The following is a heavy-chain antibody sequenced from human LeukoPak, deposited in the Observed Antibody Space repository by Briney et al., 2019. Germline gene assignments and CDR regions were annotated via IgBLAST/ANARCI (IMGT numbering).Heavy chain of an antibody. J-gene: IGHJ4*02. Sequence: PGGSLRLSCAASGFTFSSYVMSWVRQAPGKGLEWVSAISGSGGSTFYADSVKGRFTISRDNSKNTLYLQMNSLRAEDTAVYYCARDSSGCFDYWGQGTLVTVSS. V-gene: IGHV3-23*01. D-gene: IGHD6-19*01. CDR1: GFTFSSYV. CDR3: ARDSSGCFDY. CDR2: ISGSGGST.